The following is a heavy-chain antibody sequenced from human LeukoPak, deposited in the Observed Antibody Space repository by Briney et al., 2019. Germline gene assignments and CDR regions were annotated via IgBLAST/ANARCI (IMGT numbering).Heavy chain of an antibody. CDR2: ISSSSSYT. V-gene: IGHV3-11*05. D-gene: IGHD5-18*01. J-gene: IGHJ4*02. CDR3: ARGEYSYGCFDY. Sequence: KPGGSLRLSCAASGFTFSDYYMSWIRQAPGKGLEWVSYISSSSSYTNYADSVKDRFTISRDNAKNSLYLQMNSLRAEDTAVYYCARGEYSYGCFDYWGQGTLVTVSS. CDR1: GFTFSDYY.